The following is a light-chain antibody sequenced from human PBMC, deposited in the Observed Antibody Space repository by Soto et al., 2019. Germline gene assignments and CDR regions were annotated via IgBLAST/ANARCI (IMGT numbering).Light chain of an antibody. J-gene: IGKJ3*01. V-gene: IGKV3-15*01. CDR3: QQYNNWPV. CDR1: QSVSSN. CDR2: GAS. Sequence: EIVMTQSPATLSVSPGERATLSCRASQSVSSNLAWYQQKPGQAPRLLIYGASTRATGIPARFSGSGSGTEFTLTISSLQSEDFAVYYCQQYNNWPVFGPGTKVD.